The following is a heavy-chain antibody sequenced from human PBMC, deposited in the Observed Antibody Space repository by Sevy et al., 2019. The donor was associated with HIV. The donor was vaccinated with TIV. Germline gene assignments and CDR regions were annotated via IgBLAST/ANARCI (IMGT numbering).Heavy chain of an antibody. CDR2: ISSSSSNI. Sequence: GWSLRLSCVGSGITFSYYSMNWVRQAPGKGLEWVSSISSSSSNIYYADSLKGRFTISRDNAKKSLYLQMNSLRAEDTAVYYCARDRDGSGSSGGYGMDVWGQGTTVTVSS. J-gene: IGHJ6*02. CDR1: GITFSYYS. CDR3: ARDRDGSGSSGGYGMDV. D-gene: IGHD3-10*01. V-gene: IGHV3-21*01.